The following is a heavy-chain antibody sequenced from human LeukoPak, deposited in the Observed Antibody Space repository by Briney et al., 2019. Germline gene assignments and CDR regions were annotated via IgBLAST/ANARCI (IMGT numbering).Heavy chain of an antibody. Sequence: ASVKVSCKASGGTFSSYAISWVRQAPGQGLEWMGGIIPIFGTANYAQKFQGRVTITADESTSTAYMELSSLRSEDTAVYYCAGDRGSSWYLNWFDPWGQGTLVTVSS. V-gene: IGHV1-69*13. CDR2: IIPIFGTA. CDR1: GGTFSSYA. D-gene: IGHD6-13*01. CDR3: AGDRGSSWYLNWFDP. J-gene: IGHJ5*02.